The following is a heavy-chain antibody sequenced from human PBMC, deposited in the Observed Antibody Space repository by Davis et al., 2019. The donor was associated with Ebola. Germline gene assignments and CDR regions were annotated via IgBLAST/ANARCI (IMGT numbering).Heavy chain of an antibody. CDR2: INPNSGGT. V-gene: IGHV1-2*04. J-gene: IGHJ6*02. Sequence: ASVKVSCKASGYTFTGYYMHWVRQAPGQGLEWMGWINPNSGGTNYAQKFQGWVTMTRDTSISTAYMELSRLRSDDTAVYYCARPGIAAAGYYYYYGMDVWGQGTTVTVSS. D-gene: IGHD6-13*01. CDR1: GYTFTGYY. CDR3: ARPGIAAAGYYYYYGMDV.